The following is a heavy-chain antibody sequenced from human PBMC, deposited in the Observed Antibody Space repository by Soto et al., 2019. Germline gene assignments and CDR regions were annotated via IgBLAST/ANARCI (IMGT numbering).Heavy chain of an antibody. CDR1: GFTFSSYW. D-gene: IGHD2-15*01. CDR3: ARDLISATGFDY. J-gene: IGHJ4*02. V-gene: IGHV3-7*05. CDR2: IKQDGSEK. Sequence: EVHLVESGGGLGQPGGSLRLSCAASGFTFSSYWMSWVRQAPGKGLEWVANIKQDGSEKYYVDSVKGRFTISRDNPKNSLYLQLNSLTAEDTAVYYCARDLISATGFDYWGQGTLVTVSS.